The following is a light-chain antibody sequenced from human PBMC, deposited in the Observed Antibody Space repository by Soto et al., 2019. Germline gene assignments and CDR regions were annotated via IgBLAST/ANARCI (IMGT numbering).Light chain of an antibody. J-gene: IGKJ1*01. Sequence: DIQMTQSPSTLSASIGDRVSITCRASQSISKWLAWHQQKPGKAPKLLIYDASTMQSGVPPRFSCSGSGTEFAHIIRSLQPDDNWAYYCQQYSNYSAWTFGEGTKVEIK. CDR1: QSISKW. CDR2: DAS. V-gene: IGKV1-5*01. CDR3: QQYSNYSAWT.